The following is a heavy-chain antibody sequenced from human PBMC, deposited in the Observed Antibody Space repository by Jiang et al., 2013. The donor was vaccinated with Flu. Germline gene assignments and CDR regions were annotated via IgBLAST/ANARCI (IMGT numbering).Heavy chain of an antibody. CDR3: ARDRGYEAGWHYGMDV. Sequence: TLSLTCTVSGGSISSGGYYWSWIRQHPGKGLEWIGYIYYSGSTYYNPSLKSRVTISVDTSKNQFSLKLSSVTAADMAVYYCARDRGYEAGWHYGMDVWGQGTTVTVSS. CDR2: IYYSGST. CDR1: GGSISSGGYY. V-gene: IGHV4-31*03. D-gene: IGHD3-3*01. J-gene: IGHJ6*02.